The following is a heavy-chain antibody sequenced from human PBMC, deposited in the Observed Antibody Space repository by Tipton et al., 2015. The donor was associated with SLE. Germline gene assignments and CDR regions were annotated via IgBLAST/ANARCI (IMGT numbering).Heavy chain of an antibody. J-gene: IGHJ3*02. V-gene: IGHV3-23*01. Sequence: SLRLSCAASGFTFSSYAMSWVRQAPGKGLEWVSAISGSGGSTYYADSVKGRFTISRDNSKNTLYLQMNSLRAEDTAVYYCAKEGYYGSRTRDAFDIWGQGTMVTVSS. CDR1: GFTFSSYA. CDR2: ISGSGGST. CDR3: AKEGYYGSRTRDAFDI. D-gene: IGHD3-10*01.